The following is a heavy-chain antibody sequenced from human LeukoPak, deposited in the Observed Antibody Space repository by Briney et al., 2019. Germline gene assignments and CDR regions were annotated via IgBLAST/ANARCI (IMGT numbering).Heavy chain of an antibody. Sequence: GGSLRLSCAASGFTFSSYAMTWVRQAPGKGLEWVAVIWYDGSNKHYADSVKGRFTISRDNSKNTLYLQMNSLRAEDTAVYYCARGRYGSWSQAWFDPWGQGTLVTVSS. J-gene: IGHJ5*02. D-gene: IGHD3-10*01. V-gene: IGHV3-33*08. CDR3: ARGRYGSWSQAWFDP. CDR1: GFTFSSYA. CDR2: IWYDGSNK.